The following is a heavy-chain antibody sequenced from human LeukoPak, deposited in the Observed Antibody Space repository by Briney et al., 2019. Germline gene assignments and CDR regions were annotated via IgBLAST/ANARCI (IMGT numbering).Heavy chain of an antibody. J-gene: IGHJ4*02. D-gene: IGHD6-13*01. V-gene: IGHV3-21*04. CDR2: ISSSSSYI. CDR1: GFTFCSYS. Sequence: PGGSLRLSCAASGFTFCSYSMNWVRQAPGKGLEWVSSISSSSSYIYYADSVKGRFTISRDNSKNTLYLQMNSLRAEDTAVYYCAKGETSSSWYHRLCYFDYWGQGTLVAVSS. CDR3: AKGETSSSWYHRLCYFDY.